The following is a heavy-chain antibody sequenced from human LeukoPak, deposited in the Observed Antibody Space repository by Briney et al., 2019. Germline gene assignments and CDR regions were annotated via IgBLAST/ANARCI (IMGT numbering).Heavy chain of an antibody. Sequence: GGSLRLSCAASGFTFSSYGMHWVRQAPGKGLEWVAVILYDGSNKYYTDSVKGRFTISRDNSKNTLYLQMNSLRAEDTAVYYCAKEGEWELLIGKGGYFDYWGQGTLVTVSS. V-gene: IGHV3-30*18. CDR3: AKEGEWELLIGKGGYFDY. J-gene: IGHJ4*02. CDR1: GFTFSSYG. CDR2: ILYDGSNK. D-gene: IGHD1-26*01.